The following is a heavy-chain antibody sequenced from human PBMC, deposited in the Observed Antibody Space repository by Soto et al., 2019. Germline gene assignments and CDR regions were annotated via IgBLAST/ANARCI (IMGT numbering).Heavy chain of an antibody. CDR3: ARPRGAYCGGDCPDAFDI. CDR2: INAGNGNT. Sequence: EASVKVSCKASGYTFTSYAMHWVRQAPGQRLEWMGWINAGNGNTKYSQKFQGRVTITRDTSASTAYMELSSLRSEDTAVYYCARPRGAYCGGDCPDAFDIWGQGTMVTVSS. V-gene: IGHV1-3*01. CDR1: GYTFTSYA. J-gene: IGHJ3*02. D-gene: IGHD2-21*01.